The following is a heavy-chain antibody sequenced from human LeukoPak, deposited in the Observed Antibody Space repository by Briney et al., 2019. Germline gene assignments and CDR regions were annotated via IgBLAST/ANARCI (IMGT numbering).Heavy chain of an antibody. D-gene: IGHD6-19*01. V-gene: IGHV4-4*07. CDR1: GGSIGSYY. J-gene: IGHJ4*02. CDR3: ARDIGSGWSHFDY. Sequence: SETLSLTCTVSGGSIGSYYWSWIRQPAGKGLEWIGRIYTSGSTNYNPSLKSRVTMSVDTSKNQFSLKLSSVTAADTAAYYCARDIGSGWSHFDYWGQGTLVTVSS. CDR2: IYTSGST.